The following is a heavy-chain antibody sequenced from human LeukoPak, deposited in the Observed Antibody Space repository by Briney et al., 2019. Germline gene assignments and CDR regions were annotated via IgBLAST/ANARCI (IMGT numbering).Heavy chain of an antibody. CDR3: ARDSNDSPYYFDY. V-gene: IGHV3-21*01. CDR2: ISSSSSYI. D-gene: IGHD3-22*01. CDR1: GFTFSSYA. J-gene: IGHJ4*02. Sequence: GGSLRLSCAASGFTFSSYAMSWVRQAPGKGLEWVSAISSSSSYIYYADSVKGRFTISRDNAKNSLYLQMNSLRAEDTAVYYCARDSNDSPYYFDYWGQGTLVTVSS.